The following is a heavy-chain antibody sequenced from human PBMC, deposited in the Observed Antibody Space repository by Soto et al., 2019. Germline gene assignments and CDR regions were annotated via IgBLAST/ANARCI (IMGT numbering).Heavy chain of an antibody. J-gene: IGHJ4*02. Sequence: GASVKVSCKASGYTFTSYCISWVLQAPGQGLEWMGWISAYNGNTNYAQKLQGRVTMTTDTSTSTAYMELRSLRSDDTAVYYCARRVYCGGDCWPPDYWGQGTLVTVSS. D-gene: IGHD2-21*02. CDR2: ISAYNGNT. CDR3: ARRVYCGGDCWPPDY. CDR1: GYTFTSYC. V-gene: IGHV1-18*04.